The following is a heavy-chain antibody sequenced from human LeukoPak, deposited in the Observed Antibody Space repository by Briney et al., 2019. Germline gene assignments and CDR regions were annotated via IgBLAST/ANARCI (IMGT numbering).Heavy chain of an antibody. V-gene: IGHV3-11*06. J-gene: IGHJ3*02. Sequence: PGGSLRLSCAASGFAFSEYYMSWIRQAPGKGLEWVSSISSSSSYIYYADSVKGRFTISRDNAKNSLYLQMNSLRAEDTAVYYCASLNYDSSGYPGGAFDIWGQGTMVTVSS. CDR2: ISSSSSYI. CDR3: ASLNYDSSGYPGGAFDI. D-gene: IGHD3-22*01. CDR1: GFAFSEYY.